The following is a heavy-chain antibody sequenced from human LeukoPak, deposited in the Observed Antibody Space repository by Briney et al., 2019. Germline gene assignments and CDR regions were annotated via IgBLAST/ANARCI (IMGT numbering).Heavy chain of an antibody. Sequence: ASVKVSCKASGYTFTGYYMHWVRQAPGQGLEWMGWINPNSGGTNYAQKFQGWVTMTRDTSISTAYMVLSRLRSDDTAVYYCARDLGPAAGYYYYYGMDVWGQGTTVTVSS. CDR2: INPNSGGT. V-gene: IGHV1-2*04. J-gene: IGHJ6*02. CDR1: GYTFTGYY. D-gene: IGHD6-13*01. CDR3: ARDLGPAAGYYYYYGMDV.